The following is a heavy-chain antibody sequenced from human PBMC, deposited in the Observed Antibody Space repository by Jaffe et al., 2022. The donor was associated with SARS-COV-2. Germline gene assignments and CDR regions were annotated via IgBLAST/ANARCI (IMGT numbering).Heavy chain of an antibody. CDR3: ARVRAGNGDYGDDY. CDR2: ISAGGTTI. CDR1: GFTFSSYE. J-gene: IGHJ4*02. V-gene: IGHV3-48*03. Sequence: EVQLVESGGGLVQPGGSLRLSCAASGFTFSSYEMKWVRQTPGKGLEWISYISAGGTTIFYVDSVKGRFTISRDNAKNSLYLQMNSLRAEDTGVYFCARVRAGNGDYGDDYWGQGTLVTVSS. D-gene: IGHD4-17*01.